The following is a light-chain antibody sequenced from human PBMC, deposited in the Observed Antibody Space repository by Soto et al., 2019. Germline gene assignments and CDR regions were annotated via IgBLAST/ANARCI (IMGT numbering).Light chain of an antibody. Sequence: EILLTQSPATLSLSPGERATLSCRASQSVSSNIAWYQQKPGQAPRLLIYDASNRATGVPARFSGSGSGTDFTLTISSLEPEDFAVYYCQQRYNWPTITFGQGTRLEIK. CDR2: DAS. J-gene: IGKJ5*01. CDR3: QQRYNWPTIT. V-gene: IGKV3-11*01. CDR1: QSVSSN.